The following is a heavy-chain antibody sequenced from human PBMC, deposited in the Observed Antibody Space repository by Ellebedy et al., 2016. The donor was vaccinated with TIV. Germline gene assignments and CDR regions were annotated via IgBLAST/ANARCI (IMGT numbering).Heavy chain of an antibody. CDR3: ARGAWACSGSMDV. V-gene: IGHV3-21*01. CDR2: ISSSRSYI. J-gene: IGHJ6*02. CDR1: GFTFSDYS. D-gene: IGHD6-19*01. Sequence: GGSLRLSCAASGFTFSDYSMNWVRQAPGKGLEWVSSISSSRSYIYYSDSVKGRFTISRDNAKNSLYLQMNSLRAEDTAVYYCARGAWACSGSMDVWGQGTTVTVSS.